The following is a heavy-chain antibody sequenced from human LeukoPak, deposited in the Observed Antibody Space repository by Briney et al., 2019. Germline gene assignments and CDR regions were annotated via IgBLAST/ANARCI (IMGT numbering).Heavy chain of an antibody. CDR2: INWNGGST. Sequence: PGGSLRLSCAASGFTFDGYGTGWVRQAPGKGLEWVSGINWNGGSTGYVDSVKGRFTIYRDNAKNLLYLQMNSLRVEDTALYYCARDGYGYSYDYWGQGTLVTVSS. CDR3: ARDGYGYSYDY. V-gene: IGHV3-20*04. J-gene: IGHJ4*02. CDR1: GFTFDGYG. D-gene: IGHD5-18*01.